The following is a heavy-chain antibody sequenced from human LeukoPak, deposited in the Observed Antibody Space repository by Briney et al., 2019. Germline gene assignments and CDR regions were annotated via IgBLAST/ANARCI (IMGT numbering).Heavy chain of an antibody. CDR2: IYTSGST. Sequence: SETLSLTCTVSGGSISSYYWSWIRQPAGKGLEWIGRIYTSGSTNYNPSLKSRVTMSVDTSKNQFSLKLSSVTAADTAVYYCAREGNDLPHYYYYMDVWGKGTTVTVSS. CDR1: GGSISSYY. V-gene: IGHV4-4*07. J-gene: IGHJ6*03. D-gene: IGHD1-1*01. CDR3: AREGNDLPHYYYYMDV.